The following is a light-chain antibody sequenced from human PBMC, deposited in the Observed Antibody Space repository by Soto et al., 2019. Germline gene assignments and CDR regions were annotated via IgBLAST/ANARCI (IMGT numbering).Light chain of an antibody. J-gene: IGKJ1*01. CDR1: QSVSSN. CDR2: GAS. Sequence: EIVMTQSPATLSVSPGERATLSCRASQSVSSNLAWYQQKPGQAPRLLIYGASTRATGIPGTFSGSGSGTEFTLTVSSLQSEDFAVYSCQQYNNWPRTFGQGTKVDIK. V-gene: IGKV3-15*01. CDR3: QQYNNWPRT.